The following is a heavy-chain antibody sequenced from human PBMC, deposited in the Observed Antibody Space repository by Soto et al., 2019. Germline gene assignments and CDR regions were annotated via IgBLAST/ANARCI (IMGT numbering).Heavy chain of an antibody. Sequence: QVHLVQSGAEVKKPGASVKVSCKGSGYAFTTYGITWVRQAPGQGLEWMGWISAHNGNTNYAQKLQGIVTVTRDTSTSTAYMELSSLRSDDTAVYYCTRGRYGDYWGQGALVTVSS. CDR2: ISAHNGNT. CDR1: GYAFTTYG. V-gene: IGHV1-18*01. J-gene: IGHJ4*02. D-gene: IGHD1-1*01. CDR3: TRGRYGDY.